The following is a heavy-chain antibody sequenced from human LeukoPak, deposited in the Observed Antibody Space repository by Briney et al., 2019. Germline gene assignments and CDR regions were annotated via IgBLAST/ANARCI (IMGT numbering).Heavy chain of an antibody. CDR1: GGSISSGGHS. Sequence: PSQTLSLTCAVSGGSISSGGHSWSWIRQPPGKGLEWIGYIYYSGSTYYNPSLKSRIIISVDTSKNQFSLKLSSVTAADTAMYYCARDLTWIYGARDAFDIWGQGTMVTVSS. CDR3: ARDLTWIYGARDAFDI. J-gene: IGHJ3*02. V-gene: IGHV4-30-4*07. CDR2: IYYSGST. D-gene: IGHD1-7*01.